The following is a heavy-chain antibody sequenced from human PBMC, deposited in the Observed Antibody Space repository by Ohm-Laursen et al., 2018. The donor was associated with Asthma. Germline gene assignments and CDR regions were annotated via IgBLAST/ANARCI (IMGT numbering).Heavy chain of an antibody. CDR3: AKDSDSSSIDF. CDR2: ISGPGTYT. CDR1: GFSFSDYY. J-gene: IGHJ4*02. V-gene: IGHV3-11*06. Sequence: SLRLSCTASGFSFSDYYISWIRLAPGKGLEWVSYISGPGTYTRYADSVKGRFTISRDNANHALYLQMNSLSVEDTALYFCAKDSDSSSIDFWGRRTLVTVSS. D-gene: IGHD3-22*01.